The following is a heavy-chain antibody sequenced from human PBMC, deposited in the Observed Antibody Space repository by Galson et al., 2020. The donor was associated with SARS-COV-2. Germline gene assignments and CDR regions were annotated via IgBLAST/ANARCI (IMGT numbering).Heavy chain of an antibody. D-gene: IGHD3-22*01. CDR3: ARQGVNMIVLVTVPGWYFDL. J-gene: IGHJ2*01. Sequence: SQTLSLTCTVSGYSVSTTNYWGWVRQPPGRGLEWIGSVYPSGTTYYNPSLKSPVTISVDTSKNQFSLRLDSVTAADTALYYFARQGVNMIVLVTVPGWYFDLWGRGTLVTVSS. CDR1: GYSVSTTNY. CDR2: VYPSGTT. V-gene: IGHV4-38-2*02.